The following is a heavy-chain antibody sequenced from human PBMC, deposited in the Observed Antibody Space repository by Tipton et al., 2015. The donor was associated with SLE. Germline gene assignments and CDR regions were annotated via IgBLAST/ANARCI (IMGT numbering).Heavy chain of an antibody. J-gene: IGHJ6*02. D-gene: IGHD1-14*01. CDR2: IRYDGSNK. CDR1: GFTFSSYG. CDR3: ASTQETPGPTRNYYYYGMDV. Sequence: RSLRLSCAASGFTFSSYGMHWVRQAPGKGLEWVAFIRYDGSNKYYADSVKGRFTISRDNSKNTLYLQMNSLRAEDTAVYYCASTQETPGPTRNYYYYGMDVWGQGTTVTVSS. V-gene: IGHV3-33*01.